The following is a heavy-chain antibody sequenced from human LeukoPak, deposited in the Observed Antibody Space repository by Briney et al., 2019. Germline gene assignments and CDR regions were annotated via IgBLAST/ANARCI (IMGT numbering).Heavy chain of an antibody. J-gene: IGHJ3*02. CDR2: INSDGSST. CDR3: ARDEDWSGYYGAFDI. Sequence: GGSLRLSCAASGFTFSTYWMHWVRQAPGKGLVWVSRINSDGSSTSYADSVKGRFTISRDNAKNTLYLQMNSLRAEDTAVYYCARDEDWSGYYGAFDIWGQGTMVTVSS. D-gene: IGHD3-3*01. CDR1: GFTFSTYW. V-gene: IGHV3-74*01.